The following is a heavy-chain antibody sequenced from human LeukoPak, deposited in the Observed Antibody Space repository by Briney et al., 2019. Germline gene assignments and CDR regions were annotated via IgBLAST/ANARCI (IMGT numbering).Heavy chain of an antibody. CDR3: VTAAHFDY. D-gene: IGHD6-13*01. CDR2: IYAGDSDT. Sequence: GESLKISCKGSGYRFTNHWIGWVRQMPGKGLEWMAIIYAGDSDTRYSPSFQGQVTISVDKSISPAYLQWSSLKASDTAIYYCVTAAHFDYWGQGTLVTVSS. J-gene: IGHJ4*02. V-gene: IGHV5-51*01. CDR1: GYRFTNHW.